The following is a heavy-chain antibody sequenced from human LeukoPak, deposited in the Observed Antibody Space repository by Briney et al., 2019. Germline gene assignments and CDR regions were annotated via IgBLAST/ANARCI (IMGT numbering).Heavy chain of an antibody. CDR2: ISSSSSYI. CDR1: GFTFSSYS. J-gene: IGHJ4*02. Sequence: PGGSLRLSCAASGFTFSSYSMNWVRQAPGKGLEWVSSISSSSSYIYYAASVKGRFTISRDNAKNSLYLQMNSLRAEDTAVYYCARAGSSSWYFDYWGQGTLVTVSS. CDR3: ARAGSSSWYFDY. D-gene: IGHD6-13*01. V-gene: IGHV3-21*01.